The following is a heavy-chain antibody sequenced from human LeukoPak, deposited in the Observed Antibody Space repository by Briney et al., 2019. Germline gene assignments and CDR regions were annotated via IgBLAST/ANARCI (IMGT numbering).Heavy chain of an antibody. J-gene: IGHJ4*02. CDR2: IIPIFGTA. V-gene: IGHV1-69*13. Sequence: GASVTVSCTASGGTFSSYAISWVRQAPGQGLEWMGGIIPIFGTANYAQKFQGRVTITADESTSTAYMELSSLRSEDTAVYYCASQEMATITGYFDYWGQGTLVTVSS. CDR3: ASQEMATITGYFDY. D-gene: IGHD5-24*01. CDR1: GGTFSSYA.